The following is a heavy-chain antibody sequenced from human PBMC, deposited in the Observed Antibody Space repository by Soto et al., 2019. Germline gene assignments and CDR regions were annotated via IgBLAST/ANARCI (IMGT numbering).Heavy chain of an antibody. V-gene: IGHV3-72*01. CDR1: GFTLSDHY. CDR2: SRDRAKGYST. J-gene: IGHJ4*02. CDR3: XXXXXXXXXXXXXXXLDX. Sequence: EVQLVESGGGLVQPGGSLRLSCAGSGFTLSDHYIDWVRQXPXXXXXXXXXSRDRAKGYSTAYAASVKGRFTTSRDESKNSVYLQXNXLKXXXTXXXXXXXXXXXXXXXXXXXXLDXWGQGTLVTVSS.